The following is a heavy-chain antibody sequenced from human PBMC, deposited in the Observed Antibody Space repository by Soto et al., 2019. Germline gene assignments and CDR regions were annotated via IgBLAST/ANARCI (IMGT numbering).Heavy chain of an antibody. J-gene: IGHJ4*02. CDR3: AKVAKSRVVIEYFDY. CDR2: ISSSGGRT. CDR1: GFTFANYG. Sequence: GSLRLSCGPSGFTFANYGMGWVRQAPGRGLEWVSGISSSGGRTYYADSVKGRFTISRDNSKNTLFLQMNSLRAEDTAVYYCAKVAKSRVVIEYFDYWGQGSLVTVSS. V-gene: IGHV3-23*01. D-gene: IGHD3-3*01.